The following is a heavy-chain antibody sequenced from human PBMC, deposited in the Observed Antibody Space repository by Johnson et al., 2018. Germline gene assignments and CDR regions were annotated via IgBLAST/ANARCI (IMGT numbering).Heavy chain of an antibody. Sequence: QVQLQESGPGLVKPSENLSLTCTVSGDSIGNHYWNWIRQTPGKGLEWIGHIYSAGTTNYNPSLKSRVTIPMDTSKNQFFLCLMSVSAADTAVYYCARDVCGADCFLPYHMDVWGQGTTVTVSS. D-gene: IGHD2-21*02. CDR2: IYSAGTT. J-gene: IGHJ6*03. V-gene: IGHV4-59*11. CDR1: GDSIGNHY. CDR3: ARDVCGADCFLPYHMDV.